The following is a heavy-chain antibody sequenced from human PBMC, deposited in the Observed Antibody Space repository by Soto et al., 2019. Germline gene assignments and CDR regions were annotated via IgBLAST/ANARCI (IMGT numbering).Heavy chain of an antibody. J-gene: IGHJ4*02. CDR1: GFTFSNYW. CDR3: ARDRGPNTPDY. CDR2: MNQDGSQI. Sequence: EVQVVESGGGLVQPGGSLRLSCAVSGFTFSNYWMTWVRQAPGKGLAWVAYMNQDGSQIYYVDSLRGRFTISRDNAKNSLYLQMNSLRVDDTAVYYCARDRGPNTPDYWGQGTLVTVSS. V-gene: IGHV3-7*01. D-gene: IGHD2-2*02.